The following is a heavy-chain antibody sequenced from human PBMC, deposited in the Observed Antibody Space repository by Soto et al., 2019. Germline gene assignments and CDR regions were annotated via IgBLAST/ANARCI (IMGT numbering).Heavy chain of an antibody. CDR3: ARDLWTAAPYYYMDV. D-gene: IGHD6-13*01. Sequence: SSETLSLTCTVSGGSISGGGYYWSWIRQHPGKGLEWIGYIYYSGSTYYNPSLKSRVTISVDTSKNQFSLKLSSVTAADTAVYYCARDLWTAAPYYYMDVWGKGTTVTVSS. CDR2: IYYSGST. CDR1: GGSISGGGYY. J-gene: IGHJ6*03. V-gene: IGHV4-31*03.